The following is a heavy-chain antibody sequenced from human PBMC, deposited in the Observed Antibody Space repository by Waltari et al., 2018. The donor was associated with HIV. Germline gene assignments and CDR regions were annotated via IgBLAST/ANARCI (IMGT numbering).Heavy chain of an antibody. CDR3: ARTYYYDSSGLSYFDY. J-gene: IGHJ4*02. CDR1: GGSISSSSYY. CDR2: IYYSGST. Sequence: QLQLQASGPGLVKPSETLSLPCTFAGGSISSSSYYWGWIRQPPGKGLEWIGSIYYSGSTYYNPSLKSRVTISVDTSKNQFSLKLSSVTAADTAVYYCARTYYYDSSGLSYFDYWGQGTLVTVSS. D-gene: IGHD3-22*01. V-gene: IGHV4-39*07.